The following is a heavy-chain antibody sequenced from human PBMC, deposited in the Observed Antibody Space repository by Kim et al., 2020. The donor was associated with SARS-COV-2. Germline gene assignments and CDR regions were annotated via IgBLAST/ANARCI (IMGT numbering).Heavy chain of an antibody. CDR2: IKSKTDGGTT. CDR3: TTEEVHSSSWYDYYYYGMDV. V-gene: IGHV3-15*01. D-gene: IGHD6-13*01. Sequence: GGSLRLSCAASGFTFSNAWMSWVRQAPGKGLEWVGRIKSKTDGGTTDYAAPVKGRFTISRDDSKNTLYLQMNSLKTEDTAVYYCTTEEVHSSSWYDYYYYGMDVWGQGTTVTVSS. CDR1: GFTFSNAW. J-gene: IGHJ6*02.